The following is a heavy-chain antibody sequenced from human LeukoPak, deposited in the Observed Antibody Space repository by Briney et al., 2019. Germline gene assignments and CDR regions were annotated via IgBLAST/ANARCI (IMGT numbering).Heavy chain of an antibody. J-gene: IGHJ3*02. D-gene: IGHD3-22*01. CDR3: ARGDTYYYDSSGYFCAFDI. CDR1: GGTFSSYA. CDR2: IIPIFGTA. Sequence: GSSVKVSCKASGGTFSSYAISWVRQAPGQGLEWMGRIIPIFGTANYAQKFQGRVTITTDESTSTAYMELSSLRSEDTAVYCCARGDTYYYDSSGYFCAFDIWGQGTMVTVSS. V-gene: IGHV1-69*05.